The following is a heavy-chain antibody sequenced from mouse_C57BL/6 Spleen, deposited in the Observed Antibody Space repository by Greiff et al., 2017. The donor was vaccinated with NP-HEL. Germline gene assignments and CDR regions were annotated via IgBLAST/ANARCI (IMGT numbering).Heavy chain of an antibody. CDR3: ARDQYERIPDY. CDR2: ISDGGSYT. J-gene: IGHJ2*01. D-gene: IGHD2-3*01. Sequence: DVKLVESGGGLVKPGGSLKLSCAASGFTFSSYAMSWVRQTPEKRLEWVATISDGGSYTYYPDNVKGRFTISRDNAKNNLYLQMSHLKSEDTAMYYCARDQYERIPDYWGQGTTLTVSS. CDR1: GFTFSSYA. V-gene: IGHV5-4*01.